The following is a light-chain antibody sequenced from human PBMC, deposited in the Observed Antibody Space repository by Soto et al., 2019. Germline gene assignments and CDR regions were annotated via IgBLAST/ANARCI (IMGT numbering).Light chain of an antibody. Sequence: EIVLTQSPATLSLSPGERATLSCRASQSVSSYLAWYQQKPGQAPRLLIYDASNRATGIPARFSCSGSGTDLTLTISSLEPEDFAVYYCQQRSNWAYTFGQGTKLEIK. J-gene: IGKJ2*01. CDR1: QSVSSY. CDR2: DAS. V-gene: IGKV3-11*01. CDR3: QQRSNWAYT.